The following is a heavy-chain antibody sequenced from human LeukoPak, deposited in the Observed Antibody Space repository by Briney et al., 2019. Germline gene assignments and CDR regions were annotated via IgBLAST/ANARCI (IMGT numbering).Heavy chain of an antibody. Sequence: PSETLSLTCTVSGGSISSSSYYWGWIRQPPGKGLEWIGSIYYSGSTYYNPSLKSRVTISVDTSKNQFSLKLSSVTAADTAVYYCARVGSGYRAFDIWGQGTMVTVSS. J-gene: IGHJ3*02. CDR3: ARVGSGYRAFDI. D-gene: IGHD3-3*01. V-gene: IGHV4-39*07. CDR1: GGSISSSSYY. CDR2: IYYSGST.